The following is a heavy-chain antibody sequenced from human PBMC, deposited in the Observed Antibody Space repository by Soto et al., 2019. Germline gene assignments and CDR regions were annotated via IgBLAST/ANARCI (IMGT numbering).Heavy chain of an antibody. CDR1: GFTFSSYG. J-gene: IGHJ6*02. D-gene: IGHD2-2*02. CDR3: AKDGCSSTSCYRGAHYYYYGMDV. Sequence: GGSLRLSCAASGFTFSSYGMHWVRQAPGKGLEWVAVISYDGSNKYYADSVKGRFTISRDNSKNTLYLQMSSLRAEDTAVYYCAKDGCSSTSCYRGAHYYYYGMDVWGQGTTVTVSS. CDR2: ISYDGSNK. V-gene: IGHV3-30*18.